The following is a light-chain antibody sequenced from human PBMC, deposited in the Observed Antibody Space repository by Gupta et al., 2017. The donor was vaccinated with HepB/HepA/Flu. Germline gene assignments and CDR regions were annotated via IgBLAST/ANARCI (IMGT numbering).Light chain of an antibody. V-gene: IGLV2-8*01. CDR2: AVN. CDR3: SSYAGSNNYV. J-gene: IGLJ1*01. CDR1: TSDVGDYNY. Sequence: QSALTQPPSASGSPVQAVTIPCTGTTSDVGDYNYVSWYHQHPGKAPKLMMYAVNKRPSGVPDRFSGSKSGNTASLTVSGLQAEDEADYYCSSYAGSNNYVFGTGTKVTVL.